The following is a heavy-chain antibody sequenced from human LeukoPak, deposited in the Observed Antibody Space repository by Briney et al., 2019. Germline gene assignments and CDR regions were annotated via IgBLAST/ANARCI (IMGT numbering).Heavy chain of an antibody. V-gene: IGHV4-39*01. CDR2: IYYSGST. CDR1: GASIDTSSYY. Sequence: PSETLSLTCTVSGASIDTSSYYCAWIRQPPGKGLEWIGSIYYSGSTHYNPSLSSRVTISEDRSKNQISLKLRSVTAADTAVYYCAIDYGDYPGFWGQGTLVTVSS. CDR3: AIDYGDYPGF. J-gene: IGHJ4*02. D-gene: IGHD4-17*01.